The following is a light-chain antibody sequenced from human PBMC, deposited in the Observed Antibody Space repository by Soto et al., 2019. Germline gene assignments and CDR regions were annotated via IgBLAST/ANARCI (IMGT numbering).Light chain of an antibody. V-gene: IGLV1-47*01. CDR1: SSNVGSNY. J-gene: IGLJ1*01. Sequence: QSVLTQPPSASGTPGQSGTISCSGSSSNVGSNYVYWYQQLPGTAPKLLIYRNNQRPSGVPDRFSGSKSGTSASLAISGLRSEDEADYYCAAWDDSLTGYVFGTRTKLTVL. CDR3: AAWDDSLTGYV. CDR2: RNN.